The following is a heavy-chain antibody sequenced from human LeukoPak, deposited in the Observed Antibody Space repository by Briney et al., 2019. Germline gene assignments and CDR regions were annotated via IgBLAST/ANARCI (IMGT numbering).Heavy chain of an antibody. CDR3: ASKIASAGTAGFAF. V-gene: IGHV4-4*07. CDR1: GGPISSYY. J-gene: IGHJ4*02. Sequence: SETLSLTCTVSGGPISSYYWSWIRQPAGKGLEWIGRIYSTGSTNYNPSLKSRVTMSVDTSKNQFSLRLRSVTAADPAGYYCASKIASAGTAGFAFGGQGALVTVPS. D-gene: IGHD6-13*01. CDR2: IYSTGST.